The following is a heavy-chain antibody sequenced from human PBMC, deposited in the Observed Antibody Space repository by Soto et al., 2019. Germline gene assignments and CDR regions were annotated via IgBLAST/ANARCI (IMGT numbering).Heavy chain of an antibody. CDR3: ARDREYSPYGMDV. J-gene: IGHJ6*02. D-gene: IGHD4-4*01. CDR1: GFPLSDYY. V-gene: IGHV3-11*01. Sequence: GGSLRLSCAASGFPLSDYYMSWIRQAPGKGLEWVSYISSIGSNRYYAESVEGRFTISRDNAKNSLYLQMNSLRVEDTAVYYCARDREYSPYGMDVWGQGTTVTVSS. CDR2: ISSIGSNR.